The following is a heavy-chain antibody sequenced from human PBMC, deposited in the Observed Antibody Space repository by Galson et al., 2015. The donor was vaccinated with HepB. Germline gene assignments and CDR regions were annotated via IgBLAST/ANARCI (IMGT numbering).Heavy chain of an antibody. CDR3: ARAGYRYCSSTSCYTSYYYYYMDV. J-gene: IGHJ6*03. V-gene: IGHV1-69*01. D-gene: IGHD2-2*02. CDR1: GGTSSSYA. CDR2: IIPIFGTA. Sequence: SCKASGGTSSSYAISWVRQAPGQGLEWMGGIIPIFGTANYAQKFQGRVTITADESTSTAYMELSSLRSEDTAVYYCARAGYRYCSSTSCYTSYYYYYMDVWGKGTTVTVSS.